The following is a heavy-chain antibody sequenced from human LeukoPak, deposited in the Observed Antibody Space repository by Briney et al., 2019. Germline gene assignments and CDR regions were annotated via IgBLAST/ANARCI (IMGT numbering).Heavy chain of an antibody. CDR1: GGSISSISYY. D-gene: IGHD3-16*01. Sequence: SQTLSLTCTVSGGSISSISYYWGWIRQPPGKGLEWIGSIYYSGSTYYNPCLKSRVTISVDTSKDQFSLTLSSVTAADTAVYYCARGKYDYVWGSYQRPPYYFDYWGQGPLVTVSS. J-gene: IGHJ4*02. V-gene: IGHV4-39*01. CDR3: ARGKYDYVWGSYQRPPYYFDY. CDR2: IYYSGST.